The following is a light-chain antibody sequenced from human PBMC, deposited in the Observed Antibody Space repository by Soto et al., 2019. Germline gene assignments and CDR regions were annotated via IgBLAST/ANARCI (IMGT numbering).Light chain of an antibody. J-gene: IGKJ1*01. CDR3: QQYNNWPPDRT. V-gene: IGKV3-15*01. CDR1: ESVGSN. Sequence: EIVMTQSPATLSVSPGERATLSCRASESVGSNLAWYQQKHGQAPRLVIYGASTRATGIPATLSGSGSGTDFKLSSSSPQSEDVAIYFCQQYNNWPPDRTFGQGTKVEIK. CDR2: GAS.